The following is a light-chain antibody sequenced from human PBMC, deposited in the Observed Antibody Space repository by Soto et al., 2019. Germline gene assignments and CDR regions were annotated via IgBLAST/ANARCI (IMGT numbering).Light chain of an antibody. CDR2: DVS. J-gene: IGLJ2*01. V-gene: IGLV2-14*03. Sequence: QPVLTQPASVSGSPGQSITISCTGTSSDVGGFNFVSWYQHHPDKAPKLMIYDVSNRPSGVSNRVSGSKSGNTASLTISGLQPDDEADYYFSSYTSSSTVVFGGGTKLTVL. CDR1: SSDVGGFNF. CDR3: SSYTSSSTVV.